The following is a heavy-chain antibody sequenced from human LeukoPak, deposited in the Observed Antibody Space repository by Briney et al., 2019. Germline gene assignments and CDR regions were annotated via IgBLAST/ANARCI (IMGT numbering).Heavy chain of an antibody. CDR3: ARGVRYCSGGSCYFLGAFDV. V-gene: IGHV3-48*03. CDR2: ISSSGSTI. J-gene: IGHJ3*01. Sequence: GGSLRLSCAASGFTFSSYEMNWVRQAPGKGLEWVSYISSSGSTIYYADSVKGRFTISRDNAKNSLYLQMNSLRAEDTAVYYCARGVRYCSGGSCYFLGAFDVWGQGTMVTVSS. CDR1: GFTFSSYE. D-gene: IGHD2-15*01.